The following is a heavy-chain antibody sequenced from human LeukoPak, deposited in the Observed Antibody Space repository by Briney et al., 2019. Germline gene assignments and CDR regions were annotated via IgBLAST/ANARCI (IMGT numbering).Heavy chain of an antibody. CDR2: IWYDGSNK. V-gene: IGHV3-33*06. J-gene: IGHJ6*03. CDR3: AKVLGQYYYYYMDV. Sequence: GGSLRLSCAASGFTFSSYGMHWVRQAPGKGLEWVAVIWYDGSNKYYADSVKGRFTISRDNSKNTLYLQMNSLRAEDTAVYCCAKVLGQYYYYYMDVWGKGTTVTVSS. D-gene: IGHD3-16*01. CDR1: GFTFSSYG.